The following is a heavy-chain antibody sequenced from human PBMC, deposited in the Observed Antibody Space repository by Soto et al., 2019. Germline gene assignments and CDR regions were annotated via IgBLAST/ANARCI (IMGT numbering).Heavy chain of an antibody. CDR2: IIPIFGTA. CDR3: ARMPHSGDGRFDY. J-gene: IGHJ4*02. V-gene: IGHV1-69*13. D-gene: IGHD1-26*01. Sequence: SVKGSCKAAGGTFSSYAISWVRQAPGQGLEWMGGIIPIFGTANYAQKFQGRVTITADESTSTAYMELSSLRSEDTAVYYCARMPHSGDGRFDYWGQGTLVTVSS. CDR1: GGTFSSYA.